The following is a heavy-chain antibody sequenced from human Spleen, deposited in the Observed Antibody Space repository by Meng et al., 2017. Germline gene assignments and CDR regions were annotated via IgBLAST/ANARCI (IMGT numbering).Heavy chain of an antibody. CDR2: IYYSGST. CDR3: ARESTRYADT. V-gene: IGHV4-61*01. D-gene: IGHD5-18*01. J-gene: IGHJ4*02. Sequence: GSLRLSCTVSGGSVSSGSYYWSWIRQPPGKGLEWIGYIYYSGSTNYNPSLKSRVTISVDTAKNQFTLKLSSVTAADTAVYFCARESTRYADTWGQGTLVTVSS. CDR1: GGSVSSGSYY.